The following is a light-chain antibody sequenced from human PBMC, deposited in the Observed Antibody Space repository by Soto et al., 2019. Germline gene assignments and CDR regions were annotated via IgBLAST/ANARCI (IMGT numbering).Light chain of an antibody. CDR2: DVS. CDR3: ASYARSSTVV. CDR1: SSDVGNYNY. V-gene: IGLV2-14*01. J-gene: IGLJ2*01. Sequence: QSALTQPASVSGSPGQSITISCTGTSSDVGNYNYVSWYQQHPGKAPKLMIYDVSNRPSGVSTRFSGSKSGNTASLTISGLQAEDEADYYCASYARSSTVVFGGGTPLTV.